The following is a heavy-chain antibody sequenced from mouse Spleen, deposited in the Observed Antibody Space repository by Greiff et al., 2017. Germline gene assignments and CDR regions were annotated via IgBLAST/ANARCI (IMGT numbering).Heavy chain of an antibody. CDR2: INPNNGGT. V-gene: IGHV1-26*01. Sequence: VQLQQSGPELVKPGASVKISCKASGYTFTDYYMNWVKQSHGKSLEWIGDINPNNGGTSYNQKFKGKATLTVDKSSSTAYMELRSLTSEDSAVYYCARVSYYGPDYWGQGTTLTVSS. J-gene: IGHJ2*01. D-gene: IGHD1-2*01. CDR3: ARVSYYGPDY. CDR1: GYTFTDYY.